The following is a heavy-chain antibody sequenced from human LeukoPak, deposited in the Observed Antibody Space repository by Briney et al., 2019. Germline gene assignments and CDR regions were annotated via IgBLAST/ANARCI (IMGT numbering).Heavy chain of an antibody. J-gene: IGHJ4*02. CDR2: MNPNSGNT. CDR3: ARRGGLRYFDWLNY. V-gene: IGHV1-8*01. Sequence: ASVKVSCKASGYTFTSYDINWVRQATGQGLEWMGWMNPNSGNTGYAQKFQGRVTMTRNTSISTAYMELSSLRSEDTAVYYCARRGGLRYFDWLNYWGQGTLVTVSS. D-gene: IGHD3-9*01. CDR1: GYTFTSYD.